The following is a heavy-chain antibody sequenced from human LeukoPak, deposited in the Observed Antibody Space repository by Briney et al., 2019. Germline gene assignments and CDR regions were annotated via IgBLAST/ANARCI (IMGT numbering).Heavy chain of an antibody. Sequence: ASVKVSCKASGYTFTRYFMHWVRQAPGQGLEWMGIINPSGGSTSYAQKLQGRVTMTTDTSTSTAYMELRSLRSDDTAVYYCARASGVVKGWFDPWGQGTLVTVSS. CDR1: GYTFTRYF. J-gene: IGHJ5*02. CDR2: INPSGGST. V-gene: IGHV1-46*01. D-gene: IGHD3-3*01. CDR3: ARASGVVKGWFDP.